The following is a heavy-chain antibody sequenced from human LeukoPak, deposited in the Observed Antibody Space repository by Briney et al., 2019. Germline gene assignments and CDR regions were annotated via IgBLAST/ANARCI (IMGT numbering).Heavy chain of an antibody. J-gene: IGHJ4*02. CDR2: IRYNGNDN. Sequence: PGGSLRLSCTASGFAFNTYGLHWVRQAPGKGLEWVAFIRYNGNDNYYSDSVKGRFTISRDNAKNSVYLQMDSLRAEDTAVYYCARDPSTWNGYSDYWGQGTLVTVSS. CDR3: ARDPSTWNGYSDY. D-gene: IGHD3-3*01. V-gene: IGHV3-30*02. CDR1: GFAFNTYG.